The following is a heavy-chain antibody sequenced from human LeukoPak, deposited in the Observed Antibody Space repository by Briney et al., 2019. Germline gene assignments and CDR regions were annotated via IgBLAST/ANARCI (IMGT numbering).Heavy chain of an antibody. J-gene: IGHJ4*02. CDR3: ASLSGSSDY. V-gene: IGHV3-48*03. CDR2: ISSSGSTI. CDR1: GFTFSSYE. Sequence: GGSLRLSXAASGFTFSSYEMNWVRQAPGKGLEWVSYISSSGSTIYYADSVKGRFTISRDNAKNSLYLQMNSLRAEDTAVYYCASLSGSSDYWGQGTLVTVSS. D-gene: IGHD1-26*01.